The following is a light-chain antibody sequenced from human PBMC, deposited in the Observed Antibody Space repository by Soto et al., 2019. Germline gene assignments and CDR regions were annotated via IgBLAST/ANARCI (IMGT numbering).Light chain of an antibody. CDR2: DVS. Sequence: QSALTQPASVSGSPGQSITISCTGTSSDFGCYNYVSWYQQHPGKAPKVLIYDVSTRPAGVSNRFSGSRSGNTASLTISGLQAEDEADYYCCSYTSSNSLIFGTGTKVTVL. CDR3: CSYTSSNSLI. CDR1: SSDFGCYNY. J-gene: IGLJ1*01. V-gene: IGLV2-14*01.